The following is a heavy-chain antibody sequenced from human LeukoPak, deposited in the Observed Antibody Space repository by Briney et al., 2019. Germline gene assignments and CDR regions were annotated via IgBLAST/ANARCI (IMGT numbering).Heavy chain of an antibody. Sequence: SETLSLTCTVSGGSISSSSYYWGWIRQPPGKGLEWIGSIYYSGSTYYNPSLKSRVTISVDTSKNQFSLKLSSVTAADTAVYYCARRYSSSWFRYYYYYMDVWGKGTTVTVSS. CDR3: ARRYSSSWFRYYYYYMDV. CDR1: GGSISSSSYY. CDR2: IYYSGST. V-gene: IGHV4-39*01. J-gene: IGHJ6*03. D-gene: IGHD6-13*01.